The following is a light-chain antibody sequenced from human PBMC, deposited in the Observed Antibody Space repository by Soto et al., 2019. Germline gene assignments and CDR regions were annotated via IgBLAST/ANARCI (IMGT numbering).Light chain of an antibody. CDR2: DAA. V-gene: IGKV3-11*01. CDR1: QSVSSR. CDR3: QQRSNWPT. J-gene: IGKJ5*01. Sequence: EVVLTQSPAPLSLSPGDRATLSCRSSQSVSSRVAWYQQKPGQAPKLLIYDAANRATGVPARFSGSGSGTDLTLTISSLEPEDFAVYYCQQRSNWPTLGQGTRLEIK.